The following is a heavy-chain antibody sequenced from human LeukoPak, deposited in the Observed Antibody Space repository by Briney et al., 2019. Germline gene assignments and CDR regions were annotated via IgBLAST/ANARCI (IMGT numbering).Heavy chain of an antibody. J-gene: IGHJ5*02. CDR2: VHPNSGNT. V-gene: IGHV1-8*01. CDR1: GYPFTAWE. D-gene: IGHD1-14*01. Sequence: ATVKVSCKTSGYPFTAWEINWVRQAAGQGLEWMGWVHPNSGNTAYAQKFQGRVTMTRDTSISTAYMELSGLRFDDTAVYFCARGPRNDPWGQGTLVTVSS. CDR3: ARGPRNDP.